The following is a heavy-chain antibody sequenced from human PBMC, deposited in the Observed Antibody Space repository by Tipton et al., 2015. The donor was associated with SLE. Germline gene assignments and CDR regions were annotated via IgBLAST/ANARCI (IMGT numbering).Heavy chain of an antibody. J-gene: IGHJ4*02. CDR2: IKQDGSEK. D-gene: IGHD3-3*01. Sequence: SLRLSCAASGFTFSSYWMSWVRQAPGKGLEWVANIKQDGSEKYYVDSVKGRFTISRDNAKNSLYLQMNSLRAEDTAVYYCAIANDFWSGPDYWDQGTLVTVSS. V-gene: IGHV3-7*01. CDR3: AIANDFWSGPDY. CDR1: GFTFSSYW.